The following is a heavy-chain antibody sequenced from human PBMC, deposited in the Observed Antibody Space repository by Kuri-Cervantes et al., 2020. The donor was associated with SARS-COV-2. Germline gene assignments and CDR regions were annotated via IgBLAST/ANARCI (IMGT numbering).Heavy chain of an antibody. CDR1: GGSISSSSYY. J-gene: IGHJ4*02. V-gene: IGHV4-39*01. Sequence: GSLRLSCTASGGSISSSSYYWGWIRQPPGKGLEWIGSIYYSGSTYYNPSLKSRVTISVDTSKNQFSLKLSSVTAADTAVYYCATSGYYDFWSGYYFDYWGQGTLVTVSS. CDR2: IYYSGST. CDR3: ATSGYYDFWSGYYFDY. D-gene: IGHD3-3*01.